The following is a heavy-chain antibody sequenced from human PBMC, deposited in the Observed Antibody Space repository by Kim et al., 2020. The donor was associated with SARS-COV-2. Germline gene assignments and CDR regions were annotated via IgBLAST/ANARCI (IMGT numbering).Heavy chain of an antibody. D-gene: IGHD3-16*01. CDR1: GFTISSSW. J-gene: IGHJ6*01. CDR3: VRLGGVWGDLYSGMDV. CDR2: ISTDGSNI. Sequence: GGSLRLSCAASGFTISSSWMHWVRQGPGKGLVWVSRISTDGSNIKYADSVEGRFTISRDNAKNPLSLQMTSLRDEDTAVYYCVRLGGVWGDLYSGMDVWG. V-gene: IGHV3-74*01.